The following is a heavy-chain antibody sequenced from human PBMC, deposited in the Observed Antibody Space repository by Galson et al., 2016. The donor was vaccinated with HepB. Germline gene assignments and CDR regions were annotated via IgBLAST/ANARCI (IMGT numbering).Heavy chain of an antibody. CDR1: GASISGHY. V-gene: IGHV4-59*11. J-gene: IGHJ6*02. D-gene: IGHD3/OR15-3a*01. CDR2: VHYSGAT. CDR3: ARDGRAWVGLDV. Sequence: SETLSLTCAVSGASISGHYWSWIREPPGKGLEWIGYVHYSGATNYNPSLKSRVSISIDTSRTHFSLRLTSVTAADTAVYCCARDGRAWVGLDVWGQGTTVTVSS.